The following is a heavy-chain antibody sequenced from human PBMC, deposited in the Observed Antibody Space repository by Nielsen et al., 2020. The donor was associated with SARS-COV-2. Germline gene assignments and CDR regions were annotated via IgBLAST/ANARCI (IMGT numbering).Heavy chain of an antibody. V-gene: IGHV3-23*01. CDR3: AKGNAMIVVGMTFDY. CDR1: GFTFNDYA. D-gene: IGHD3-22*01. CDR2: ISGRGGST. J-gene: IGHJ4*02. Sequence: GESLKISCAASGFTFNDYAMSWVRQAPGKGLEWVSTISGRGGSTYYADSVKGRFTISRDNSKNTLSLQMNSLSAEDTAVYYCAKGNAMIVVGMTFDYWGQGTLVTASS.